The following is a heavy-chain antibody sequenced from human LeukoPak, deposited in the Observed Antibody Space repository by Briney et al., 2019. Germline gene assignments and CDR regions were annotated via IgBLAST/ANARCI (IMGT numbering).Heavy chain of an antibody. D-gene: IGHD3-10*01. V-gene: IGHV1-2*02. CDR2: INPNSGGT. Sequence: ASVKVSCKASGYTFTGYYMHWVRQAPGQGLEWMGWINPNSGGTNYAQKFQGRVTMTRDTSISTAYMELSRLGSDDTAVYYCARGTPKYYYGSGSYYTSDYMDVWGKGTTVTVSS. CDR3: ARGTPKYYYGSGSYYTSDYMDV. J-gene: IGHJ6*03. CDR1: GYTFTGYY.